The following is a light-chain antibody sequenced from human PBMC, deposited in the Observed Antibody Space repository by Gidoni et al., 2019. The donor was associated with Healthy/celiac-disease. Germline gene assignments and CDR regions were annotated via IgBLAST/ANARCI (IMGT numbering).Light chain of an antibody. CDR3: QQRSNWPPGYT. J-gene: IGKJ2*01. V-gene: IGKV3-11*01. CDR1: QSVSSY. Sequence: EIVLTQSPATLSLSPGERATLSCRASQSVSSYLAWYQQKPGQAPRLLIYDASNRATGIPARFSGSGAGTDFTLTISSLGPEEFAVYYCQQRSNWPPGYTFGQGTKLEIK. CDR2: DAS.